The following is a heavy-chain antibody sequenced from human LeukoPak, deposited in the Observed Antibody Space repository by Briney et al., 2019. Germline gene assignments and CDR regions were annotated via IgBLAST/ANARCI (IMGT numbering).Heavy chain of an antibody. CDR2: ISSSGNTR. CDR1: GFTFSSYE. J-gene: IGHJ3*02. D-gene: IGHD4-17*01. Sequence: GGSLRLSCAASGFTFSSYEMNWVRQAPGEGLEWVSYISSSGNTRYYADSVKGRSTISRDNTKNSLYLQMNSLRAEDTAVYYCARESLRSDYGSDPFDIWGQGTMVTVSS. CDR3: ARESLRSDYGSDPFDI. V-gene: IGHV3-48*03.